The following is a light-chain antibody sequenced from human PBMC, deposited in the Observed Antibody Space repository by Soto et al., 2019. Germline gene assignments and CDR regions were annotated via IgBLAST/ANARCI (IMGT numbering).Light chain of an antibody. CDR2: DAS. J-gene: IGKJ3*01. V-gene: IGKV1-5*01. CDR1: QSLNND. CDR3: QQYVDLPFT. Sequence: DIQMTQSPSTLSASVGDRVTITCRASQSLNNDLAWYQQKPGKAPNLLIYDASTLERGVPSRFSGTGSGTEFTLAISSLQPDDFATYYCQQYVDLPFTFGPGTRVD.